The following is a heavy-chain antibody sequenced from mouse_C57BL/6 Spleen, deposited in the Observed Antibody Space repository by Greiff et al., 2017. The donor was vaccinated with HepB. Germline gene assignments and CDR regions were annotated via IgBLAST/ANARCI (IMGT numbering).Heavy chain of an antibody. CDR1: GYSFTGYY. Sequence: EVQLQQSGPELVKPGASVKISCKAPGYSFTGYYMNWVKQSPEKSLEWIGEINPSTGGTTYNQKFKAKATLTVDKSSSTAYMQLKSLTSEDSAVYYCARSSMDYWGQGTSVTVSS. V-gene: IGHV1-42*01. CDR2: INPSTGGT. CDR3: ARSSMDY. J-gene: IGHJ4*01.